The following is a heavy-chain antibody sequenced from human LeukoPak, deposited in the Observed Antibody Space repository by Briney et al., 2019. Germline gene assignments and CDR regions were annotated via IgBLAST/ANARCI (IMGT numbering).Heavy chain of an antibody. CDR1: GGSISSYY. CDR3: ARDSPFWSGRGWFDP. CDR2: IYYSGGT. V-gene: IGHV4-59*01. J-gene: IGHJ5*02. Sequence: PSETLSLTCTVSGGSISSYYWSWIRQPPGKGLEWIGYIYYSGGTNYNPSLKSRVTISVDTSKNQFSLKLSSVTAADTAVYYCARDSPFWSGRGWFDPWGQGTLVTVSS. D-gene: IGHD3-3*01.